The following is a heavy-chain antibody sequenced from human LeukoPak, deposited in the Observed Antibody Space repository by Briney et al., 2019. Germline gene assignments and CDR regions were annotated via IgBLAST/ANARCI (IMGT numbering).Heavy chain of an antibody. CDR3: ATVLNAYFFNY. J-gene: IGHJ4*01. V-gene: IGHV4-39*01. CDR2: ISYSGST. CDR1: GDSISSSSYY. Sequence: SETLSPTCTVSGDSISSSSYYWGWIRQPPGKGLEWIGSISYSGSTFYNPSLKSRVTISVDTSKNQFSLKLTSVTAADTAVYYCATVLNAYFFNYWGNGTLVTVSS. D-gene: IGHD4-23*01.